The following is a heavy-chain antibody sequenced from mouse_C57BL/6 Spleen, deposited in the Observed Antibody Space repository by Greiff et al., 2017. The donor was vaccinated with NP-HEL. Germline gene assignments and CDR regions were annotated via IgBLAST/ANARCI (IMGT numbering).Heavy chain of an antibody. J-gene: IGHJ2*01. CDR1: GYTFTDYY. CDR3: ARAPLYYGNCYY. Sequence: QVQLQQSGAELVRPGASVKLSCKASGYTFTDYYINWVKQRPGQGLEWIARIYPGSGNTYYNEKFKGKATLTADKSSSTAYMQLSSLTSEDSAVYSCARAPLYYGNCYYWGQGTTLTVSS. V-gene: IGHV1-76*01. CDR2: IYPGSGNT. D-gene: IGHD2-1*01.